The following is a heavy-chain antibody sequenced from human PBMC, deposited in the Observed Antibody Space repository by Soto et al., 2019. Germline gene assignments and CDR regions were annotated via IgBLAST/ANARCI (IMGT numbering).Heavy chain of an antibody. Sequence: QVQLQESGPGLVKPSETLSLTCTVSGGSISSYYWSWIRQPPGKGLEWIGYIYYSGSTNYNPSLKSRVTISVDTSKNQFSLKLSSVPAADTAVYYCARTGYYYGSGSEAGVDYWGQGTLVTVSS. V-gene: IGHV4-59*08. D-gene: IGHD3-10*01. CDR1: GGSISSYY. J-gene: IGHJ4*02. CDR2: IYYSGST. CDR3: ARTGYYYGSGSEAGVDY.